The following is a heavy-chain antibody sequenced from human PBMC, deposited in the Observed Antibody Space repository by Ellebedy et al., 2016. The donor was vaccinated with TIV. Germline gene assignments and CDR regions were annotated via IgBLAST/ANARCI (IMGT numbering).Heavy chain of an antibody. J-gene: IGHJ4*02. CDR3: ATDWGRAAVL. Sequence: GSLRLXXTVSGGSINSNNYYWGWIRQPPGKGLEWIGSIYYSGSTYDNPSLKSRVTIYADTSKNQFSLKLSSVTAADTAVYYCATDWGRAAVLWGQGTLVTVSS. CDR1: GGSINSNNYY. CDR2: IYYSGST. D-gene: IGHD3-16*01. V-gene: IGHV4-39*07.